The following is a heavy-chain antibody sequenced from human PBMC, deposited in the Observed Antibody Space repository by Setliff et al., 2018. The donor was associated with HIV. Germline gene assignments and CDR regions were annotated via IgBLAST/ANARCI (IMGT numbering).Heavy chain of an antibody. Sequence: SVKVSCKASGGTFSSYAISWVRQAPGQGLDWMGGIIPVFGTTNYAQKFQGRVTITADESTSTAYMELSSLRSEDTAVYYCARGSCSGCYLSDYWGLGTLVTVSS. CDR2: IIPVFGTT. D-gene: IGHD6-19*01. J-gene: IGHJ4*02. CDR3: ARGSCSGCYLSDY. CDR1: GGTFSSYA. V-gene: IGHV1-69*13.